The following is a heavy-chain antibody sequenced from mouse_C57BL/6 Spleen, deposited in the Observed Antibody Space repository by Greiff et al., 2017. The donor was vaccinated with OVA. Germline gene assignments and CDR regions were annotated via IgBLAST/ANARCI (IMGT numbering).Heavy chain of an antibody. CDR2: ISYDGSN. J-gene: IGHJ1*03. Sequence: EVKLMESGPGLVKPSQSLSLTCSVTGYSITSGYYWNWIRQFPGNKLEWMGYISYDGSNNYNPSLKNRISITRDTSKNQFFLKLNSVTTEDTATYYCARGDYYGSLDVWGTGTTVTVSS. V-gene: IGHV3-6*01. CDR1: GYSITSGYY. D-gene: IGHD1-1*01. CDR3: ARGDYYGSLDV.